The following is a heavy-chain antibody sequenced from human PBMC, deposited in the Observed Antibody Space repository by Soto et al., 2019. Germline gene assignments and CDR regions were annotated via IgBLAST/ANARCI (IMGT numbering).Heavy chain of an antibody. Sequence: QVQLVQSGAEVKKPGASVKVSCKASGYTFTGYYMHWVRQAPGQGLEWMGWINPNRGGTNYAQKLQGRVTITRDMSISTAYMELSRLRSDDTAVYYCARDRGGGSCPRVFCYYYYGMDVWGQGTTVTVSS. CDR2: INPNRGGT. J-gene: IGHJ6*02. CDR3: ARDRGGGSCPRVFCYYYYGMDV. CDR1: GYTFTGYY. D-gene: IGHD2-15*01. V-gene: IGHV1-2*02.